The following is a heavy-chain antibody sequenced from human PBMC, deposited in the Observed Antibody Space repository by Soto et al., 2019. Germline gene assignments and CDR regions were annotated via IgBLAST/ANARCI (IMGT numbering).Heavy chain of an antibody. CDR1: GDSVSSNSAA. D-gene: IGHD2-2*01. CDR3: ARDKDRGVVPAAMYYYYGMDV. J-gene: IGHJ6*02. CDR2: TYYRSKWYN. Sequence: PSQTLSLTFAISGDSVSSNSAAWNWIRQSPSRGLEWLGRTYYRSKWYNDYAVSVKSRITINPDTSKNQFSLQLYSVTPEDTAVYYCARDKDRGVVPAAMYYYYGMDVWGQGTTVTVSS. V-gene: IGHV6-1*01.